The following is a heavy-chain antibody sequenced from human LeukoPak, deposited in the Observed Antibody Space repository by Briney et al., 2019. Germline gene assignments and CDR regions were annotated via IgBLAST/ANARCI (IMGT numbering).Heavy chain of an antibody. J-gene: IGHJ6*02. V-gene: IGHV4-59*01. CDR1: GGSITNYY. Sequence: PSETLSLTCTVSGGSITNYYWTWIRQPPGKGLEWIGYVYYRGSTNYNPSLKSRVTLSVDTSKNQFSLKLSSVTAADTAVYYCARDTSISMVRGVILAGMDVWGQGTTVTVSS. CDR3: ARDTSISMVRGVILAGMDV. CDR2: VYYRGST. D-gene: IGHD3-10*01.